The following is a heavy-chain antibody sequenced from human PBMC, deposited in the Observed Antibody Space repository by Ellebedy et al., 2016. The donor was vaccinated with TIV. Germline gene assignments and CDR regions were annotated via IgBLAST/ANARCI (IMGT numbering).Heavy chain of an antibody. CDR3: AKDAGYSTGWYPGY. Sequence: GESLKISCAASGFTFSANAMHWVRQAPGKGLEWVAVISYEGSAEYYIDSVKGRFTISRDDSKNSLHLQMNSLRAEDTAVYYCAKDAGYSTGWYPGYWGQGTLVTVSS. CDR1: GFTFSANA. J-gene: IGHJ4*02. V-gene: IGHV3-30*18. D-gene: IGHD6-19*01. CDR2: ISYEGSAE.